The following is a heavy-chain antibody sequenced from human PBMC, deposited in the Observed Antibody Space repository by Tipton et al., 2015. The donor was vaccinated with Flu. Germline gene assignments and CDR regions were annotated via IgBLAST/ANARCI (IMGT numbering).Heavy chain of an antibody. CDR3: ATYNYEKEDHLW. CDR1: GVSISSGTSY. CDR2: ISNYGST. D-gene: IGHD3-22*01. J-gene: IGHJ4*02. V-gene: IGHV4-31*11. Sequence: TLSLTCAVSGVSISSGTSYWTWFRQHPGKGLEWIAYISNYGSTSYNPSLQSRISISVDTFENQISLKLSSVTAADTAVYYCATYNYEKEDHLWWGQGTLVTVSP.